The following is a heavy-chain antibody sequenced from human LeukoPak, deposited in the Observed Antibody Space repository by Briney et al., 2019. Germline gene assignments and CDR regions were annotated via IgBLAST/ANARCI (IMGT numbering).Heavy chain of an antibody. V-gene: IGHV4-38-2*01. CDR3: ARGLFTNTNYFDP. Sequence: SETLSLTCGVSNYSISSGYFWGWLRQSPGKGLEWIGSISHSGSTYYNPSLESRVTISLDTSKNQFSLKLGSVTAADTAVYFCARGLFTNTNYFDPWGQGTQVTVTS. D-gene: IGHD4/OR15-4a*01. J-gene: IGHJ5*02. CDR2: ISHSGST. CDR1: NYSISSGYF.